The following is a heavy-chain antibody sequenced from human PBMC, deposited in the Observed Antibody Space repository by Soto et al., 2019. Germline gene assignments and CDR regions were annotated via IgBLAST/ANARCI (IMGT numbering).Heavy chain of an antibody. Sequence: GGSLRLGCESYGFTFSNAWMKWVRQAPGKGPEWVGLIKREADGGTAAYAAPVQGRFTISRDDSKYTLYLQMNSLKTEDTAVYYCVTGVLPPDYWGQGTLVTVSS. D-gene: IGHD2-2*01. CDR3: VTGVLPPDY. CDR1: GFTFSNAW. CDR2: IKREADGGTA. J-gene: IGHJ4*02. V-gene: IGHV3-15*01.